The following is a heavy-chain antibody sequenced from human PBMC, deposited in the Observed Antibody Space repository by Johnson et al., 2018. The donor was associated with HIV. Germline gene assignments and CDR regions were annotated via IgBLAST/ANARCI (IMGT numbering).Heavy chain of an antibody. CDR2: IQYDGKNK. Sequence: QMQLVESGGGVVQPGRSLRASCAASGFGFSRYVMHWVRQSPGRWLEEVAFIQYDGKNKYYADSVKGRFTISRDNSKNTLFLQMSSLRTEDTAVYYCTKDHDYGDAFDLWGQGSMVTVSS. CDR1: GFGFSRYV. V-gene: IGHV3-30*02. D-gene: IGHD4-17*01. J-gene: IGHJ3*01. CDR3: TKDHDYGDAFDL.